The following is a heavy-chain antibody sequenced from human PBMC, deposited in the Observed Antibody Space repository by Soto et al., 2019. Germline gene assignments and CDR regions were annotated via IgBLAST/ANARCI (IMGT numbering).Heavy chain of an antibody. CDR3: ARLTSALFDY. CDR1: GGSISSSTSF. V-gene: IGHV4-39*01. D-gene: IGHD3-10*01. CDR2: IYEDGST. J-gene: IGHJ4*02. Sequence: QLQLQESGPGLVKPSETLSLTCTVSGGSISSSTSFWGWIRQPPGKGLEWIASIYEDGSTYYNPSLKSRVTISVDTSKNQFSLKLSSVTAADTAVYYCARLTSALFDYWGQGTLVTVSS.